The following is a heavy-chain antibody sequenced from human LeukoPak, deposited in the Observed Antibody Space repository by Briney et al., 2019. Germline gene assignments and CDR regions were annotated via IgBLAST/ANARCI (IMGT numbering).Heavy chain of an antibody. CDR3: AKTRPLDSSSWSHGDY. J-gene: IGHJ4*02. D-gene: IGHD6-13*01. Sequence: GGSLRLSCAASGFTFSNYVMGWVRQAPGKGLQWVSIINGSGSFTSYADSVKGRLTISRDNSKNTLYLQMNSLRAEDTAVYYCAKTRPLDSSSWSHGDYWGQGTLVTVSS. V-gene: IGHV3-23*05. CDR1: GFTFSNYV. CDR2: INGSGSFT.